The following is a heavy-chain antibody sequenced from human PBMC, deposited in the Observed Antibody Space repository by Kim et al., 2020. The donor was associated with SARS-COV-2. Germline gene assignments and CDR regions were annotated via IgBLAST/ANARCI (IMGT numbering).Heavy chain of an antibody. CDR2: IRPKPDNYAT. CDR3: TRLIDFG. D-gene: IGHD1-26*01. V-gene: IGHV3-73*01. J-gene: IGHJ1*01. Sequence: GGSLRLSCAASGFTFSGSPMHWVRQASGKGLEWVGRIRPKPDNYATAYAASVKGRFTISRDDSKNTAYLQMNSLKTEDTAVYYCTRLIDFGWGQGTLVT. CDR1: GFTFSGSP.